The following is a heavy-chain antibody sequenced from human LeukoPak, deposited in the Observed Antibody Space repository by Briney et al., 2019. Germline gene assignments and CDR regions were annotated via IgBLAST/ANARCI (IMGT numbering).Heavy chain of an antibody. CDR3: ARLFGGVTTFDY. Sequence: PGGSLRLSCAASGFTFSSYSMNWVRQAPGKGLEWVSSISSSSSYIYYADSMKGRFTISRDNARNSLYLQMNSLRVEDTAVYYCARLFGGVTTFDYWGQGALVTVSS. CDR2: ISSSSSYI. J-gene: IGHJ4*02. CDR1: GFTFSSYS. V-gene: IGHV3-21*01. D-gene: IGHD2-8*02.